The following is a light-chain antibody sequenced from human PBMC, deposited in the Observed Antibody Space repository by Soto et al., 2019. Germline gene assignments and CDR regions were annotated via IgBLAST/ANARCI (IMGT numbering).Light chain of an antibody. CDR1: QSISSW. J-gene: IGKJ1*01. V-gene: IGKV1-5*01. CDR2: DAS. Sequence: DIQMTQSPSTLSASVGDRVTITCRASQSISSWLAWYQQKPGKAPKLLIYDASSLESGVPSRFSGSGSGTDFTLTISRLEPEDFAVYYCQQYGISPRTFGQGTKVDIK. CDR3: QQYGISPRT.